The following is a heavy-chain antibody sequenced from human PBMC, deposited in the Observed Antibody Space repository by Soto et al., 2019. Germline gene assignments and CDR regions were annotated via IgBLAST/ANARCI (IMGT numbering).Heavy chain of an antibody. CDR1: GFTFDDNA. CDR3: AISQDRGGRTTFIY. D-gene: IGHD3-16*01. CDR2: INWKSDI. J-gene: IGHJ4*02. V-gene: IGHV3-9*01. Sequence: GGSLRLSCAVSGFTFDDNAMHWVRQAPEKGLEWVSGINWKSDIGYADSVKGRFTISRDNAENSLYLQMNSLRAEDAALYYCAISQDRGGRTTFIYWGQGTRVTVSS.